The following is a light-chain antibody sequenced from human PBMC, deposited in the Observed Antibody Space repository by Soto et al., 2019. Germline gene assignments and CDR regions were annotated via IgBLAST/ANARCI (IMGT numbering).Light chain of an antibody. CDR1: QRISRW. V-gene: IGKV1-5*03. CDR2: KAS. CDR3: QQYSGHYT. Sequence: DIQMTQSPSALSASVGDRVTITCRASQRISRWLAWYQQKPGKAPKVLIYKASTLAGGVPSRFSGSGSGTAFTLAIISLQAVDVETYYGQQYSGHYTFGQGTKLEI. J-gene: IGKJ2*01.